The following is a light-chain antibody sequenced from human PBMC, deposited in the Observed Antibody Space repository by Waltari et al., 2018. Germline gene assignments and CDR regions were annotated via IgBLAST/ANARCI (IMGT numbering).Light chain of an antibody. Sequence: DIVLTQSPDSLAVSLGERATINCKSSQSVLLSSNNRNYLAWYQQKPGQPPKRLIYGASTRQSGVPDRFRGSGSGTDFTLAISSLQAEDVAVYYCHQYFGTPFTFGPGTKVNIK. CDR2: GAS. CDR1: QSVLLSSNNRNY. V-gene: IGKV4-1*01. J-gene: IGKJ3*01. CDR3: HQYFGTPFT.